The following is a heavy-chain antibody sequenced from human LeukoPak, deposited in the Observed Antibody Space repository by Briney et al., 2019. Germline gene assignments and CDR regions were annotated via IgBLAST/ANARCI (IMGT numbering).Heavy chain of an antibody. J-gene: IGHJ2*01. V-gene: IGHV3-21*01. Sequence: GGSLRLSCAASGFTFSTYTINWLRQAPGKGLEGVSSISSTGYYIWYADSVRGRFTISRDNGKHSLYPQMNSLTAEDTAIYYCARDEVVLSSSPSYWYFSLWGRGTLVTVSS. D-gene: IGHD2-15*01. CDR1: GFTFSTYT. CDR2: ISSTGYYI. CDR3: ARDEVVLSSSPSYWYFSL.